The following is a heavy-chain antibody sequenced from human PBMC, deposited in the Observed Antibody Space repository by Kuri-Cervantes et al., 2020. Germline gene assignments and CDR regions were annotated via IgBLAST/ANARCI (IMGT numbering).Heavy chain of an antibody. Sequence: GGSLRLSCAASGFTFSSYAMSWVRQAPGRGLEWVSGVSWNGSRTHYADSVKGRFIISRDNSRNFLYQQMNSLRPEDMAVYYYVRSPEAAAATRGDYWGQGTLVTVSS. CDR1: GFTFSSYA. CDR3: VRSPEAAAATRGDY. CDR2: VSWNGSRT. D-gene: IGHD6-13*01. V-gene: IGHV3-19*01. J-gene: IGHJ4*02.